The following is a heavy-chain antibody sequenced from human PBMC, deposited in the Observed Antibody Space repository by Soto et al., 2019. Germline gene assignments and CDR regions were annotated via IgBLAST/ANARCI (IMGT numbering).Heavy chain of an antibody. CDR3: ARVCGGDCHYGMDV. Sequence: SDTLSLTCTVSGGSISSGGYYWSWIRQHPGKGLEWIGYIYYSRSTYYNPYLKSQVTISVDTSKNQFSLKLSSVTAADTAVYYCARVCGGDCHYGMDVWGQGTTVT. J-gene: IGHJ6*02. CDR2: IYYSRST. D-gene: IGHD2-21*02. V-gene: IGHV4-31*01. CDR1: GGSISSGGYY.